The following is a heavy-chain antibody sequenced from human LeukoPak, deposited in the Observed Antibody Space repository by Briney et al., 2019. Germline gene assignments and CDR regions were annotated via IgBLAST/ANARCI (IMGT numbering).Heavy chain of an antibody. CDR3: TRDLYSSSSFDY. J-gene: IGHJ4*02. CDR2: ISPSSSYT. CDR1: GFTFSDYY. V-gene: IGHV3-11*05. Sequence: GGSLRLSCAASGFTFSDYYMTWIRQAPGKGLECVSDISPSSSYTKYADSVKGRFTISRDNAKNSLYLQMSSLRAEDTAVYYCTRDLYSSSSFDYWGQGTLVTVSS. D-gene: IGHD6-13*01.